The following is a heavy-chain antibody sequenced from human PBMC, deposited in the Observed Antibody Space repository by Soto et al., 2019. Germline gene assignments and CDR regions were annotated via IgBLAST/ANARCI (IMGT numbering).Heavy chain of an antibody. D-gene: IGHD5-12*01. CDR2: ISVSGDKT. CDR1: GFSFTAYI. V-gene: IGHV3-23*01. J-gene: IGHJ4*02. CDR3: AKGGWLDD. Sequence: EVHLLESGGDLVQQGGSLRLSCAASGFSFTAYIMSWFVQAPGQGLEWVSAISVSGDKTYYADYVKGRFTISRDDAQNTRYLQLNSLRVDDTALYYCAKGGWLDDCGQGTLVTVSS.